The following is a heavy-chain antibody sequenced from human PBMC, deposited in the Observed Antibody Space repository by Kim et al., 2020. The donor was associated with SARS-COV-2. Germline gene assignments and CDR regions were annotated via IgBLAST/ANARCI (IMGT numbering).Heavy chain of an antibody. CDR2: ISYDGSNK. Sequence: GGSLRLSCAASGVTFSSYGMHWVRQAPGKGLEWVAVISYDGSNKYYADPVKGRFTSSRANSKNTLYMQMNSLRAEDTAGYYCARDEAAAGYYYYGMDVWGQGTTVTVSS. CDR3: ARDEAAAGYYYYGMDV. V-gene: IGHV3-33*05. CDR1: GVTFSSYG. J-gene: IGHJ6*02. D-gene: IGHD6-13*01.